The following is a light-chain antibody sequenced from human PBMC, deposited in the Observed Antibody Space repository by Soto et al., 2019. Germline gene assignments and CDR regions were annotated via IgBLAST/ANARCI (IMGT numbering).Light chain of an antibody. CDR2: DAS. Sequence: EIVLTQSPDTLSLSPGERATLSCRASQSVSSYLAWYQQKPGQAPRLLIYDASNRAIGIPARFSGSGSGTDFTLTISSLEPEDFAVYYCQQRSNWPPALTFGGGTKVDIK. CDR3: QQRSNWPPALT. J-gene: IGKJ4*01. CDR1: QSVSSY. V-gene: IGKV3-11*01.